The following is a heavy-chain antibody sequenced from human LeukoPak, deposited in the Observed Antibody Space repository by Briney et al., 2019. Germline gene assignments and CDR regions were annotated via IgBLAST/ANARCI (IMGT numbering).Heavy chain of an antibody. J-gene: IGHJ4*02. CDR3: ARDDPWEDY. V-gene: IGHV3-23*01. CDR2: ISGSGGGT. CDR1: GFSFSDYA. D-gene: IGHD1-26*01. Sequence: GGSLRLSCAASGFSFSDYAMSWVRQAPGKGLEWVSTISGSGGGTYYPNSVKGRFTISRDNAKNSLYLQMNSLRVEDTAVYYCARDDPWEDYWGQGTLVTVSS.